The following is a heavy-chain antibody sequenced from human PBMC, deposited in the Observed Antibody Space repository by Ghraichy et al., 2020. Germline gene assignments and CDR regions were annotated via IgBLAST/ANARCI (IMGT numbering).Heavy chain of an antibody. J-gene: IGHJ6*02. CDR3: AKGIVPAARMSYYGMDV. CDR2: ISGRGNT. D-gene: IGHD2-2*01. CDR1: GFTFSTYA. Sequence: AGSLRLSCAASGFTFSTYAMTWVRQAPGKGLEWVSAISGRGNTYYGDSAKGRFTISRDNSKNTLYVQMNSLRAEDTAVYYCAKGIVPAARMSYYGMDVWGQGTTVTVSS. V-gene: IGHV3-23*01.